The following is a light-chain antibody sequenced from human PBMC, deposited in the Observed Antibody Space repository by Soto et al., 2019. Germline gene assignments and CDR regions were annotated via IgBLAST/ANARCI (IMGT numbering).Light chain of an antibody. CDR3: QQYNNWLLT. V-gene: IGKV3-15*01. CDR1: QSVSDN. J-gene: IGKJ4*01. Sequence: ETVMTQSPATLSVSPGERATLSCRASQSVSDNLAWYQQKPGQPPRLLIYGASTRATGIPARFSGSGSGTDVTLTISSLQSEDFAVYYCQQYNNWLLTFGGGTRVEIK. CDR2: GAS.